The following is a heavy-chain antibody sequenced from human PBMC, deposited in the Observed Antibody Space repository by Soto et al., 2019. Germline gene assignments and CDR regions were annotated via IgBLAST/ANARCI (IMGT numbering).Heavy chain of an antibody. D-gene: IGHD2-2*01. CDR2: IIPIFGTA. CDR3: ASHIVVLPAAAILVQVRSLFYYYGMDV. CDR1: GGTFSSYA. J-gene: IGHJ6*02. Sequence: QVQLVQSGAEVKKPGSSVKVSCKASGGTFSSYAISWVRQAPGQGLEWMGGIIPIFGTANYAQKFQGRVTTAADASTRTAFVVRSSMRAEDTADYYCASHIVVLPAAAILVQVRSLFYYYGMDVWGQGTTVTVSS. V-gene: IGHV1-69*01.